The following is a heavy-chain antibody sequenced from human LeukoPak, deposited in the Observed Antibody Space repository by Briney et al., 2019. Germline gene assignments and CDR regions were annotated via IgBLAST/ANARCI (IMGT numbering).Heavy chain of an antibody. Sequence: ASVKVSCKASGYTFTNYGISWVRQAPGQGLEWMGWVSAYNGNTNYAQKLQGRVTMTTDTSTSTAYMELRSLRSDDTAVYYCARDVGILYDSSGYSSFDYWGQGTLVTVSS. D-gene: IGHD3-22*01. CDR1: GYTFTNYG. V-gene: IGHV1-18*01. J-gene: IGHJ4*02. CDR3: ARDVGILYDSSGYSSFDY. CDR2: VSAYNGNT.